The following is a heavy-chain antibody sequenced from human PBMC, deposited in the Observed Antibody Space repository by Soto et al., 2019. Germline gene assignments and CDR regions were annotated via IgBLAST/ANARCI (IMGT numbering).Heavy chain of an antibody. J-gene: IGHJ4*02. CDR1: GGTFSSYT. CDR3: ASLGDYGDYPYYFDY. Sequence: QVQLVQSGAEMKKPGSSVKVSCKASGGTFSSYTIRWVRQAPGQGLEWMGRIIPILGIANYAQKFQGRVTITADKSTSTAYMELSSLRSEDTAVYYCASLGDYGDYPYYFDYWGQGTLVTVSS. CDR2: IIPILGIA. D-gene: IGHD4-17*01. V-gene: IGHV1-69*02.